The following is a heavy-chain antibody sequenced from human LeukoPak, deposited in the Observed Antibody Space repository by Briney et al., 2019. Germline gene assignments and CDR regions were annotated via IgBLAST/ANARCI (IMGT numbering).Heavy chain of an antibody. V-gene: IGHV3-23*01. CDR3: AKGSLRLGELSSWTLDY. D-gene: IGHD3-16*02. CDR2: ISGSGSST. Sequence: GGSQRLSCAASGFTFSTYAMSWVRQAPGKGLEWVSSISGSGSSTSYEDSVKGLFTISRDNSNNTLDLQMNSLRAEDTAIYYCAKGSLRLGELSSWTLDYWGQGTLVTVSS. J-gene: IGHJ4*02. CDR1: GFTFSTYA.